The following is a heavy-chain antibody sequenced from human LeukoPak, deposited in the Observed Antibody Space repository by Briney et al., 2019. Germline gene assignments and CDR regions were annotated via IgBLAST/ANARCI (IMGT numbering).Heavy chain of an antibody. CDR3: ARSRGKYFQR. CDR2: ITQGGSTI. Sequence: PGGSLRLSCEASGFTFSSYDMNWVRQAPGKGLQWISHITQGGSTIYYADSVKGRFTIFRDNAKSSLYPQMDSLRVEDTAIYYCARSRGKYFQRWGQGTLVTVSS. V-gene: IGHV3-48*03. D-gene: IGHD3-16*01. CDR1: GFTFSSYD. J-gene: IGHJ1*01.